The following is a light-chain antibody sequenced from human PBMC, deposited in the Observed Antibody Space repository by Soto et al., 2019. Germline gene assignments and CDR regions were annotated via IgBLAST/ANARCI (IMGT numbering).Light chain of an antibody. Sequence: LSLSPATLSSFPGDRVTLSCRASLYIKTRLAWYQHRPGQAPRLLIYQTSTRAAGIPARFSGSGSGTDFTLTISSVQPEDFALYYCQQRQSWPRTFGQGTKVDI. CDR2: QTS. J-gene: IGKJ1*01. V-gene: IGKV3-11*01. CDR1: LYIKTR. CDR3: QQRQSWPRT.